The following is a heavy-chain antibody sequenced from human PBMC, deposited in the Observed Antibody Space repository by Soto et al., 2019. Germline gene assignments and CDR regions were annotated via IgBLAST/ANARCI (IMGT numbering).Heavy chain of an antibody. Sequence: PVKVSCKASGGTFSSYAISWVRQAPGQGLEWMGEIVPIFDTANYAQKFQGRVTITADKSTSTAYMELSSLRSEETAVYFCARDRIVRGVINYGMEVWGQVPTVTVAS. V-gene: IGHV1-69*06. CDR2: IVPIFDTA. CDR1: GGTFSSYA. J-gene: IGHJ6*01. CDR3: ARDRIVRGVINYGMEV. D-gene: IGHD3-10*01.